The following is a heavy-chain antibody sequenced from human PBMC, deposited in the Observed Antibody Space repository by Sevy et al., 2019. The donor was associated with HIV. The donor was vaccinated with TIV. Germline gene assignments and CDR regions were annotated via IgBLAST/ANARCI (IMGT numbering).Heavy chain of an antibody. D-gene: IGHD3-10*01. V-gene: IGHV3-23*01. CDR1: GFPFSTYA. J-gene: IGHJ4*02. CDR3: TKSPIQAGFDY. CDR2: ISGNGDNT. Sequence: GGSLRLSCAASGFPFSTYAMSWVRQAPGKGLEWVSAISGNGDNTYYTDSVKGRVTISRDNSKKTLFLHMNSLRAEDTAVYYCTKSPIQAGFDYWGQGTLVTVSS.